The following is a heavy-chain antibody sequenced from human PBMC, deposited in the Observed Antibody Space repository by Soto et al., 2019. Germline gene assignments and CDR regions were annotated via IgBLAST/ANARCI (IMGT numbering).Heavy chain of an antibody. V-gene: IGHV3-23*01. CDR1: GFTFSSYA. CDR3: AKDGVVEGGAAGDGYFDY. CDR2: ISGSGGST. J-gene: IGHJ4*02. Sequence: GGSLRLSCAASGFTFSSYAMSWVRQAPGKGLEWVSAISGSGGSTYYADSVKGRFTISRDNSKNTLYLQMNSLRAEDTAVYYCAKDGVVEGGAAGDGYFDYWGQGTLVTVSS. D-gene: IGHD6-13*01.